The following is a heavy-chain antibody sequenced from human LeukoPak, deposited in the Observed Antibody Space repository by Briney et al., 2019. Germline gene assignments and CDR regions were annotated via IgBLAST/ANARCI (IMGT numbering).Heavy chain of an antibody. V-gene: IGHV4-38-2*02. D-gene: IGHD6-13*01. CDR3: ARLPPYSSSWYFDY. J-gene: IGHJ4*02. Sequence: SETLSLTCTVSGYSIRNGYFWGWVRQSPGKGLEWIGNIHQSGSTSYNPSLKSRVTISVDTSKNQFSLKLSSVTAADTAVYYCARLPPYSSSWYFDYWGQGTLVTVSS. CDR1: GYSIRNGYF. CDR2: IHQSGST.